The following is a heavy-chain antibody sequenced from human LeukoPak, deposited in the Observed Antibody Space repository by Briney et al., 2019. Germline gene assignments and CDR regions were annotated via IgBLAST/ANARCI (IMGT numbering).Heavy chain of an antibody. CDR3: ARCGKDSSGYYHHYMDV. Sequence: SETLSLTCAVSDYSIRSDYYWGWIRQPPGKGLEWIGTIYHSGSTYYNPSLKSRVTISVDTSKNQFSLKLSSVTAADTAAYYCARCGKDSSGYYHHYMDVWGKGTTVTVSS. D-gene: IGHD6-19*01. V-gene: IGHV4-38-2*01. J-gene: IGHJ6*03. CDR1: DYSIRSDYY. CDR2: IYHSGST.